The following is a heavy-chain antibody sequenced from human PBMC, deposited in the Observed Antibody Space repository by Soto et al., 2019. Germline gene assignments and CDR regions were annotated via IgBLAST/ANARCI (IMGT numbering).Heavy chain of an antibody. J-gene: IGHJ6*03. CDR1: GFTFSSYW. V-gene: IGHV3-74*01. CDR3: ARTGLGSYYDFWSGYLTGQDGLAHYHYYYLDV. Sequence: GGSLRLSCAASGFTFSSYWMHWVRQAPGKGLVWVSRINSDGSSTSYADSVKGRFTISRDNAKNTLYLQMNSLRAEDTAVYYCARTGLGSYYDFWSGYLTGQDGLAHYHYYYLDVWGKGTTVTVSS. CDR2: INSDGSST. D-gene: IGHD3-3*01.